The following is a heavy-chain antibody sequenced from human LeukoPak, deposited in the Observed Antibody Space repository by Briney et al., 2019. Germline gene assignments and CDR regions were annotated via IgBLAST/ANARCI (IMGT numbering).Heavy chain of an antibody. D-gene: IGHD4-17*01. J-gene: IGHJ4*02. Sequence: GGSLRLSCAASGFTVSTNYMSWVRQAPGKGLEWISLIYSSGGTYYTHSLKSRFTISIHNSKNTSSLLMNSLIGDDTAVYYCARGFRSVTRWGCFDYWGQGALVTVSS. CDR1: GFTVSTNY. CDR2: IYSSGGT. CDR3: ARGFRSVTRWGCFDY. V-gene: IGHV3-66*01.